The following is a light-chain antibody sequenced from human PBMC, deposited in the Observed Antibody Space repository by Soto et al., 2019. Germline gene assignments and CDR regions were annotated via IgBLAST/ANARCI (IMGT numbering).Light chain of an antibody. CDR3: QHYNSYSEA. J-gene: IGKJ1*01. V-gene: IGKV1-5*03. CDR1: QTISSW. Sequence: QSPSTLSGSVGDRVTITCRASQTISSWLAWYQQKPGKAPKLLIYKASTLKSGVPSRFSGSGSGTEFTLTISSLQPDDFATYYCQHYNSYSEALGQGTKVDIK. CDR2: KAS.